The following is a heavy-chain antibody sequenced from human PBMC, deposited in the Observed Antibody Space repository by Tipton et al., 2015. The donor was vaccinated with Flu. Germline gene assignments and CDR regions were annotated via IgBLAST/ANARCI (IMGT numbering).Heavy chain of an antibody. CDR3: GERYGAVFYDY. CDR1: GFTFSNYA. J-gene: IGHJ4*02. Sequence: SLRLSCAASGFTFSNYAMSWVRQAPGKGLEWVSAIDGGGGGTFYADSVKGRFTISRDNSKNTLYLQMNSLRDEDTAVYYCGERYGAVFYDYWGQGTLVTVSS. V-gene: IGHV3-23*01. D-gene: IGHD3-16*01. CDR2: IDGGGGGT.